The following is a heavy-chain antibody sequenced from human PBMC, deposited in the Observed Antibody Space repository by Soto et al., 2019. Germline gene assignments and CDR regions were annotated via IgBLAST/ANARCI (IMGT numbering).Heavy chain of an antibody. CDR1: GFTFSSYS. CDR2: ISSSSSYI. CDR3: ARDGDRPSPNYYDSSGYYH. Sequence: GGSLRLSCAASGFTFSSYSMNWVRQAPGKGLEWVSSISSSSSYIYYADSVKGRFTISRDNAKNSLYLQMNSLRAEDTAVYYCARDGDRPSPNYYDSSGYYHWGQGTLVTVSS. J-gene: IGHJ5*02. V-gene: IGHV3-21*01. D-gene: IGHD3-22*01.